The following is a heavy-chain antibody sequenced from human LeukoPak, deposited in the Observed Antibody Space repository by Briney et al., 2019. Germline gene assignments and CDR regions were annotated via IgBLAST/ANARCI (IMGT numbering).Heavy chain of an antibody. D-gene: IGHD3-10*01. Sequence: GASVKVSCKASGYTFTGYYMHWVRQAPGQGLEWMGWINPNSGGTNYAQKFQGRVTMTRDTSISTAYMELSRLRSDDTAVYYCARTPSRFRGVIPRYNWFDPWGQGTLVTVSS. J-gene: IGHJ5*02. V-gene: IGHV1-2*02. CDR3: ARTPSRFRGVIPRYNWFDP. CDR2: INPNSGGT. CDR1: GYTFTGYY.